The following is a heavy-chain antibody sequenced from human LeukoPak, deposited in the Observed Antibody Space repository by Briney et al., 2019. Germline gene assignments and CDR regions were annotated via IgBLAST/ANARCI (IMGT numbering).Heavy chain of an antibody. D-gene: IGHD4-17*01. CDR3: ARASIRGYGDYSFYFDY. Sequence: GGSLRLSCAASGFTFSSYAMHWVRQAPGKGLEWVAVISYDGSNKYYADSVKGRFTISRDNSKNTLYLQMNSLRAEDTAAYYCARASIRGYGDYSFYFDYWGQGTLVTVSS. J-gene: IGHJ4*02. CDR2: ISYDGSNK. V-gene: IGHV3-30-3*01. CDR1: GFTFSSYA.